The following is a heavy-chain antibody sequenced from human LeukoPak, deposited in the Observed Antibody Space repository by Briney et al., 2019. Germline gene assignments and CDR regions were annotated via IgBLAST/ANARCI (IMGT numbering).Heavy chain of an antibody. J-gene: IGHJ5*02. V-gene: IGHV4-59*01. CDR2: IYYRGST. CDR3: AGSSVLGEFDP. D-gene: IGHD2-15*01. Sequence: PSETLSLTCTVSGGSISSYYWSWIRQSPGKGLERIGYIYYRGSTNYNPSLKRRITISLDTTKNQWSLKLSSVTAADTAVYYCAGSSVLGEFDPWGQGTLVTVSS. CDR1: GGSISSYY.